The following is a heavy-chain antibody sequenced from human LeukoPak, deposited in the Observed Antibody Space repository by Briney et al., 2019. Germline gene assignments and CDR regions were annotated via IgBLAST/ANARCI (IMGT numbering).Heavy chain of an antibody. D-gene: IGHD4-23*01. CDR2: IIPIFGTA. CDR1: GGTFSSYA. J-gene: IGHJ4*02. Sequence: GSSVKVSCKASGGTFSSYAISWVRQAPGQGLEWMGGIIPIFGTANYAQKFQGRVTITADESTSTAYMELSSLRSEDTAVYYCARDLDYGGNSYFDYWGQGTLVTVSS. CDR3: ARDLDYGGNSYFDY. V-gene: IGHV1-69*01.